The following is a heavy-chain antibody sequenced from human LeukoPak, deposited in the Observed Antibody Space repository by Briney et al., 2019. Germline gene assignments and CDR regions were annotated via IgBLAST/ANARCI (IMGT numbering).Heavy chain of an antibody. V-gene: IGHV5-51*01. CDR1: GYSFTTYW. J-gene: IGHJ4*02. D-gene: IGHD2-15*01. Sequence: GESLKISCQGSGYSFTTYWIGWVRQMPGKGLEWMGIIYPGDSDTRYSPSFQGQVTISADKSIGTAYLQWSSLKASDTAIYYCARTGGVVVAAIRGPGPRTTKEGLIDYWGQGTLVTVSS. CDR2: IYPGDSDT. CDR3: ARTGGVVVAAIRGPGPRTTKEGLIDY.